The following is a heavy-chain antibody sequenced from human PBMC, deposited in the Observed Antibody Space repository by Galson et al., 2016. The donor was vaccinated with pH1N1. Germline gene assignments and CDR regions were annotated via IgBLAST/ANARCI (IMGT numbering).Heavy chain of an antibody. CDR3: ARDRSGRGVGSSYHMAV. Sequence: SLRLSCAASGFIFPGYTMNWVRQAPGKGLEWVSSITSASFHTYYADSVKGRFTIPRDNAENSLFLQMNSLRAEDTALYYCARDRSGRGVGSSYHMAVGGPGPTLTVSS. V-gene: IGHV3-21*01. CDR1: GFIFPGYT. CDR2: ITSASFHT. J-gene: IGHJ6*02. D-gene: IGHD3-10*01.